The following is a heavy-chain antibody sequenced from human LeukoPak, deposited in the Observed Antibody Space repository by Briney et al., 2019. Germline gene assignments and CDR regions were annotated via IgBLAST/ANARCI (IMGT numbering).Heavy chain of an antibody. CDR2: INPNSGGT. V-gene: IGHV1-2*02. D-gene: IGHD3/OR15-3a*01. J-gene: IGHJ5*02. CDR1: GYTFTGYY. Sequence: ASVKVSCKASGYTFTGYYIHWVRQAPGQGLEWMGWINPNSGGTSYAQKFQSRVTMTRDTSISIAYMELSRLTSDDTALYYCAGGKDYNWFDPWGQGTLVTVSS. CDR3: AGGKDYNWFDP.